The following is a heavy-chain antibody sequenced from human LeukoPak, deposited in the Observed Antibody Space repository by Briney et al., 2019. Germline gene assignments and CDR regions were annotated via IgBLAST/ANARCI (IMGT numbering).Heavy chain of an antibody. Sequence: ASVKVSCKASGYTFTSHEIIWVRQATGQGLEWMGWMNPNSGHTAYAQKFQGRVTLTTINSINTAYMQLSSLTSEDTAVYYCALNRGGLSYWGQGALVTVSS. D-gene: IGHD3-10*01. V-gene: IGHV1-8*01. CDR3: ALNRGGLSY. J-gene: IGHJ4*02. CDR1: GYTFTSHE. CDR2: MNPNSGHT.